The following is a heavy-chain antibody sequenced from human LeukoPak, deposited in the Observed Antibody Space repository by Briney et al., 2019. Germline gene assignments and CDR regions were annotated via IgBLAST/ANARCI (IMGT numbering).Heavy chain of an antibody. J-gene: IGHJ5*02. CDR1: VSTLRSYP. V-gene: IGHV3-23*01. CDR3: AKDPYCSGNWFDP. Sequence: GGSLRLSCTPSVSTLRSYPMIGPRQAPGKGLEWVSAISAAGGITYYADSVKGRFTISRDNSKNTLYLQMNSLRAEDRAVFYCAKDPYCSGNWFDPWGQGTLVTVSS. D-gene: IGHD3-10*02. CDR2: ISAAGGIT.